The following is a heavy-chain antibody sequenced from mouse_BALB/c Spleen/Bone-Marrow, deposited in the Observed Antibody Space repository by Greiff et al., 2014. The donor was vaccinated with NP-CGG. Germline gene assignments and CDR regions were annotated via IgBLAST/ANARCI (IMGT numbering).Heavy chain of an antibody. CDR2: ISYSGST. CDR1: GYSITSDYA. CDR3: ARYDYDVGYFDY. D-gene: IGHD2-4*01. J-gene: IGHJ2*01. Sequence: QLVESGPGLVKPSQSLSLTCTVTGYSITSDYAWNWIRQFPGNKLEWMGYISYSGSTSYNPSLKSRISITRDTSKNQFFLQLNSVTTEDTATYYCARYDYDVGYFDYWGQGTTLTVSS. V-gene: IGHV3-2*02.